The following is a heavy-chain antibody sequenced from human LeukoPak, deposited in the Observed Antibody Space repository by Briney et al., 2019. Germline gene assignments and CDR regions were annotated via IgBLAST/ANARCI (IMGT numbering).Heavy chain of an antibody. V-gene: IGHV4-38-2*02. J-gene: IGHJ4*02. CDR1: GYSISSGYY. CDR3: ARDGATMVRGVMGTSRGFDY. CDR2: IYHSGST. D-gene: IGHD3-10*01. Sequence: SETLSLTCTVSGYSISSGYYWGWIRQPPGKGLEWIGSIYHSGSTYYNPSLKSRVTISVDTSKNQFSLKLSSVTAADTAVYYCARDGATMVRGVMGTSRGFDYWGQGTLVTVSS.